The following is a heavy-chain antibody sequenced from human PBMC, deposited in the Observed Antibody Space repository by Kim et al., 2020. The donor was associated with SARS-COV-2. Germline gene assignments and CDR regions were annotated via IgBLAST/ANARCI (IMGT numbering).Heavy chain of an antibody. CDR2: TSSSGSAM. D-gene: IGHD3-16*01. J-gene: IGHJ6*02. CDR1: GYTFSSYD. Sequence: GGSLRLSCAASGYTFSSYDMHWVRQAPGKGLEWVSYTSSSGSAMMSADSVKGRFTTSRDNAKKSLYLQMDSLRDEDTAVYYCARGAYTWGGFYNHFGLDVCGQGTTVTVS. V-gene: IGHV3-48*03. CDR3: ARGAYTWGGFYNHFGLDV.